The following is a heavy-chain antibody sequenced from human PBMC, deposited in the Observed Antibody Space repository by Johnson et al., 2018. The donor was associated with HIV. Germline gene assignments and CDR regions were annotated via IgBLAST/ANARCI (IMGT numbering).Heavy chain of an antibody. D-gene: IGHD6-6*01. CDR2: ISYDGSNK. V-gene: IGHV3-30*18. CDR1: GFTFSSYG. CDR3: AKGYSSSDAFDI. Sequence: QVQLMESGGGVVQPGRSLRLSCAASGFTFSSYGMHWVRQAPGKGLEWVAVISYDGSNKYYADSVKGRFTISRDNSKNTLYLQMNSLRAEDTAVYYCAKGYSSSDAFDIWGQGTMVTVSS. J-gene: IGHJ3*02.